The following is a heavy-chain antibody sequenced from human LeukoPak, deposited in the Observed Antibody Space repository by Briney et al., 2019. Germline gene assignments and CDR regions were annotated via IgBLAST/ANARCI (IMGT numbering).Heavy chain of an antibody. V-gene: IGHV1-69*04. CDR2: IIPILGIA. CDR3: ARGRGGYPLYYYGMDV. Sequence: GSSVKVSCKASGGTFSSYAISWVRQAPGQGLEWMGRIIPILGIANYAQKFQGRVTITADKSTSTAYMELSSLRSEDTAVYYCARGRGGYPLYYYGMDVWGQGTTVTVSS. D-gene: IGHD2-15*01. CDR1: GGTFSSYA. J-gene: IGHJ6*02.